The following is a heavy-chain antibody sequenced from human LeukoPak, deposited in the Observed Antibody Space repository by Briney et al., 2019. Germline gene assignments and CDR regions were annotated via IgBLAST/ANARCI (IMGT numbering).Heavy chain of an antibody. CDR3: ATDEVVVGAGGDY. J-gene: IGHJ4*02. V-gene: IGHV4-39*02. Sequence: SETLSLTCTVSGGSISSSSYYWGWIRQPPGTGLEWIGSIYYSGSTYYNPSLKSRVTISVDTSKNQFSLKLSSVTAADTAVYYCATDEVVVGAGGDYWGQGTLVTVSS. CDR1: GGSISSSSYY. CDR2: IYYSGST. D-gene: IGHD1-26*01.